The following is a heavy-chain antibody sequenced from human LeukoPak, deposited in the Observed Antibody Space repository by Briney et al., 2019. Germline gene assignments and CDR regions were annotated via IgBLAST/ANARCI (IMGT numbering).Heavy chain of an antibody. V-gene: IGHV3-23*01. CDR1: GITLSNYG. D-gene: IGHD3-22*01. Sequence: GGSLRLSCRVSGITLSNYGMSWVRQAPGKGLEWVSAISGSGGSTYYADSVKGRFTISRDNSKNTLYLQMNSLRAEDTAVYYCAKKGVLNYYDSSGYLQDYWGQGTLVTVSS. J-gene: IGHJ4*02. CDR2: ISGSGGST. CDR3: AKKGVLNYYDSSGYLQDY.